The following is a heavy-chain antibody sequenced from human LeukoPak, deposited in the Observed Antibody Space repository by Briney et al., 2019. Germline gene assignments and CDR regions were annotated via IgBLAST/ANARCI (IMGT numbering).Heavy chain of an antibody. D-gene: IGHD7-27*01. CDR2: ISYDGTNK. V-gene: IGHV3-30-3*01. Sequence: GRSLRLSCAASGFTFTTYAMHWVRQAPGKGLEWVAVISYDGTNKYYADSVKGRFTISRDNSKNTLYLQMNSLRTEDTAVYYCARVNWGLAYWVQGTLVTVSS. J-gene: IGHJ4*02. CDR3: ARVNWGLAY. CDR1: GFTFTTYA.